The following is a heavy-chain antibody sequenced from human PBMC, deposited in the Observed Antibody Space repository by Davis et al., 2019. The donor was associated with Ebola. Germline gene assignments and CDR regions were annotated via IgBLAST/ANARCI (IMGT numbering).Heavy chain of an antibody. D-gene: IGHD2-21*02. CDR3: ARDNDFLYYYYYYGMEV. CDR2: INAGNGNT. V-gene: IGHV1-3*01. Sequence: AASVKVSCKASGYTFTSYAMHWVRQAPGQRLEWMGWINAGNGNTKYSQKFQGRVTITRDTSASTAYMELSSLRSEDTAVYYCARDNDFLYYYYYYGMEVWGQGTTVTVSS. J-gene: IGHJ6*02. CDR1: GYTFTSYA.